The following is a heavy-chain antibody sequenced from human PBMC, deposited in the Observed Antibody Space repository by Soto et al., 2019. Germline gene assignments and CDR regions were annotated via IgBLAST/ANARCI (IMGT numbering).Heavy chain of an antibody. Sequence: SLRLSCAASGFTFSSYGMHWVRQAPGKGLEWVAVIWYDGSNKYYADSVKGRFTISRDNSKNTLYLQMNSLRAEDTAVYYCAGDVLYGYFDYWGQGTLVTVSS. CDR3: AGDVLYGYFDY. CDR2: IWYDGSNK. CDR1: GFTFSSYG. J-gene: IGHJ4*02. V-gene: IGHV3-33*01. D-gene: IGHD2-2*02.